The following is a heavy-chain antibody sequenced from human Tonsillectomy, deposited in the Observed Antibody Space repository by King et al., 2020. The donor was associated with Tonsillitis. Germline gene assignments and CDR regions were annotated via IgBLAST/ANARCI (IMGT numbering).Heavy chain of an antibody. CDR3: ARDSCGGDCYYSDY. CDR1: GFTFSSYG. D-gene: IGHD2-21*01. CDR2: TWYDGSNK. V-gene: IGHV3-33*01. Sequence: VQLVESGGGVVQPGRSLRLSCAASGFTFSSYGMHWVRQAPGKGLEWVAVTWYDGSNKYYAESVKGRFTISRDNSKNTLYLRMNSLRAEDTAVYYCARDSCGGDCYYSDYWGQGTLVTVSS. J-gene: IGHJ4*02.